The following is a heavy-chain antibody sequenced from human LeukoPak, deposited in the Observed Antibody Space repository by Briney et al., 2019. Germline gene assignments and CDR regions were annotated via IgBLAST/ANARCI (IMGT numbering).Heavy chain of an antibody. D-gene: IGHD6-19*01. J-gene: IGHJ6*02. CDR1: GGTFSSYS. CDR2: IIPIFCIA. Sequence: SVKVSCKASGGTFSSYSISWVRQAPGQGLEWMGRIIPIFCIANYAQKFQGRVTITADKSTSTAYMELSSLRSEDTAVYYCARVEAVAGNRNTYYYYYGMDVWGQGTTVTVSS. CDR3: ARVEAVAGNRNTYYYYYGMDV. V-gene: IGHV1-69*04.